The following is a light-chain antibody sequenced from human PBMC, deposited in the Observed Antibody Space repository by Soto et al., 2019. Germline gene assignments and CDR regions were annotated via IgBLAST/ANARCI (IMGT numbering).Light chain of an antibody. V-gene: IGKV2-28*01. J-gene: IGKJ2*01. CDR2: LGS. Sequence: DIVMTQSPLSLPVTPGEPASISCRSSQSLLHTNGNNYLDWYLQKPGQSPQLLIYLGSNRDSGVPVRFSASGSGTDFALKISRVEAEDVGVYFYCMQALQTPLTFGQGTKLEIK. CDR1: QSLLHTNGNNY. CDR3: MQALQTPLT.